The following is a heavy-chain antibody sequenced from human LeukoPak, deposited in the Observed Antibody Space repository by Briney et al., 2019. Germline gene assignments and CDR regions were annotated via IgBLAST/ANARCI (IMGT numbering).Heavy chain of an antibody. CDR2: IYHSGST. V-gene: IGHV4-38-2*02. J-gene: IGHJ4*02. CDR1: DYSISSGHY. D-gene: IGHD1-26*01. CDR3: AKDLMGLTDY. Sequence: SSETLSLTCAVSDYSISSGHYWGWIRQPPGKGREWIGSIYHSGSTYYNPSLKSRVTMSVDTSKNQFSLKLTSVSAADTAMYYCAKDLMGLTDYWGQGTLVTVSS.